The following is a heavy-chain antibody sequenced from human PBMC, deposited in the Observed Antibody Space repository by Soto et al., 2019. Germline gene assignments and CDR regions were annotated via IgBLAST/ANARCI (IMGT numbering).Heavy chain of an antibody. J-gene: IGHJ6*02. CDR1: GFSFDDYA. D-gene: IGHD2-8*02. V-gene: IGHV3-9*01. Sequence: EVQVVESGGGLVQPGRSLRLSCAASGFSFDDYAMHWVRQAPGKGLEWVSGISWNSGTIGYADSMKGRFTISRDNAKNSQYLQMNSLRAEDTALYYCAKSTGGTANGMGVWGQGTTVTVSS. CDR2: ISWNSGTI. CDR3: AKSTGGTANGMGV.